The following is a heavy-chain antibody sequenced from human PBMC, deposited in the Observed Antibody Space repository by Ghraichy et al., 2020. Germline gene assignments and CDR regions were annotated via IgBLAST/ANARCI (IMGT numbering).Heavy chain of an antibody. D-gene: IGHD3-3*01. J-gene: IGHJ6*02. CDR3: AREDHDAFDDFWSGYYSPQGMDV. Sequence: ASVKVSCKASGYTFTSYAMHWVRQAPGQRLEWMGWINAGNGNTKYSQKFQGRVTITRDTSASTAYMELSSLRSEDTAVYYCAREDHDAFDDFWSGYYSPQGMDVWGQGTTVTVSS. CDR1: GYTFTSYA. V-gene: IGHV1-3*01. CDR2: INAGNGNT.